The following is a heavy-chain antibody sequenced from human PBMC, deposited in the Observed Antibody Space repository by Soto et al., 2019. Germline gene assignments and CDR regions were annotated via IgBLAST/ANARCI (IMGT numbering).Heavy chain of an antibody. V-gene: IGHV3-30*18. Sequence: QVQLVESGGGVVQSGRSLRLSCVGSGFNFDDYGLHWVRQAPGKGLEGAAVITSDGLYQYYADSVKDRFTISRDTSRNTVYMQMRILRSEDTAVYYCANSFDWGSDSSGYFLNGMDVWGQGATVTVSS. D-gene: IGHD3-22*01. CDR2: ITSDGLYQ. J-gene: IGHJ6*02. CDR3: ANSFDWGSDSSGYFLNGMDV. CDR1: GFNFDDYG.